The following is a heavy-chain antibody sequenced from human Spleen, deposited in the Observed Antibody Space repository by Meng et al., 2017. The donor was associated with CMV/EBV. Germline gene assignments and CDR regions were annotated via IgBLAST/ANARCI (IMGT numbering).Heavy chain of an antibody. V-gene: IGHV3-30-3*01. D-gene: IGHD2-15*01. Sequence: GQVVGSGGGGVQPGRALSLSCAASGFTFSSYAMPWVRQAPGKGLEWVAVISYDGSNKYYADSVKGRFTISRDNSKNTLYLQMNSLRAEDTAVYYCAREGGLDYWGQGTLVTVSS. CDR1: GFTFSSYA. J-gene: IGHJ4*02. CDR3: AREGGLDY. CDR2: ISYDGSNK.